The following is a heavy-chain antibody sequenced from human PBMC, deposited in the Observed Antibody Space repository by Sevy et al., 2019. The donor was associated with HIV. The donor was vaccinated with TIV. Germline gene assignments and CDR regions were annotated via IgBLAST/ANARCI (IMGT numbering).Heavy chain of an antibody. CDR2: ISGTGTI. Sequence: GGSLRLSCAASEITFSDHGMNWVRQTPGKGLEWISYISGTGTIYYTDSVKGRFAISRDNGKKLLYLQMNSLRADDTAVYYCARSMMSFGGLVDNWGQGTLVTVSS. D-gene: IGHD3-16*02. V-gene: IGHV3-48*01. J-gene: IGHJ4*02. CDR1: EITFSDHG. CDR3: ARSMMSFGGLVDN.